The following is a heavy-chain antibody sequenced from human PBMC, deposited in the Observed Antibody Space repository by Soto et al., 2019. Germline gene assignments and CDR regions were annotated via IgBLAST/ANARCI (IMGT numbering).Heavy chain of an antibody. CDR3: ATSPGETENWFDP. V-gene: IGHV1-69*02. J-gene: IGHJ5*02. D-gene: IGHD7-27*01. CDR1: GGTFSSYT. CDR2: IIPILGIA. Sequence: QVQLVQSGAEVKKPGSSVKVSCKASGGTFSSYTISWVRQAPGQGLEWMGRIIPILGIANYAQKFQGRVTITADKSTSTAYMELSSLRSEDTAVYYCATSPGETENWFDPWGQGTLVTVSS.